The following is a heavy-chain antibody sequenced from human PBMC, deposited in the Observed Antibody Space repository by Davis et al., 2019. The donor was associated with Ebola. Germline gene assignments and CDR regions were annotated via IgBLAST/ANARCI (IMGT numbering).Heavy chain of an antibody. CDR2: MNGTSSVT. J-gene: IGHJ4*02. Sequence: PGGSLRLSCSTSGFTFSSFAMSWVRQAPGKGLESVATMNGTSSVTFYALSVKGRFTISRDNSRNTLYLQMNSLTADDTAVYYCAKGGAVSSQSSGRGYFDSWGQGTLATVSS. CDR3: AKGGAVSSQSSGRGYFDS. D-gene: IGHD6-13*01. CDR1: GFTFSSFA. V-gene: IGHV3-23*01.